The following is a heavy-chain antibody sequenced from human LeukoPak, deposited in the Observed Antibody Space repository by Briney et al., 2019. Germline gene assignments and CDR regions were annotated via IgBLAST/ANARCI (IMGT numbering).Heavy chain of an antibody. CDR1: GFTFGDYA. D-gene: IGHD5-12*01. CDR2: VRSEAYGGTS. J-gene: IGHJ4*02. Sequence: GGSLRLSCTTSGFTFGDYAMSWFRQAPGKGLEWVGFVRSEAYGGTSEYAASVKGRFSISRDDSKTIAYLQMNSLKTEDTAVYFCVRVGGYAFFDYWGQGTLVTVSS. V-gene: IGHV3-49*03. CDR3: VRVGGYAFFDY.